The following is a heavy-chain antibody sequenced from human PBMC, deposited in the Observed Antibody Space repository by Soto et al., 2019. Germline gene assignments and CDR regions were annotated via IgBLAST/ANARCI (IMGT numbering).Heavy chain of an antibody. CDR2: ISWNSGSI. D-gene: IGHD5-18*01. CDR1: GFTFDDYA. Sequence: GGSLRLSCAASGFTFDDYAMHWVRQAPGKGLEWVSGISWNSGSIGYADSVKGRFTISRDNAKDSLYLQMNSLRAEDTALYYCAKDKFGYSYGPFDYWGQGTLVTVSS. CDR3: AKDKFGYSYGPFDY. J-gene: IGHJ4*02. V-gene: IGHV3-9*01.